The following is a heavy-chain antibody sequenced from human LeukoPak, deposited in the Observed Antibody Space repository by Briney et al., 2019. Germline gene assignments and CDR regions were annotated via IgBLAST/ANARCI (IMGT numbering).Heavy chain of an antibody. J-gene: IGHJ3*02. CDR2: INPTGGST. CDR3: ARGIAVAGTPDAFDI. Sequence: GASEKVSCKASGYTFTSYYMHWVRQAPGQGLEWMGIINPTGGSTSYAQKFQGRVTMTRDTSTSTVYMDLSSLRSEDTAVYYCARGIAVAGTPDAFDIWGQGTLVTVAS. CDR1: GYTFTSYY. D-gene: IGHD6-19*01. V-gene: IGHV1-46*01.